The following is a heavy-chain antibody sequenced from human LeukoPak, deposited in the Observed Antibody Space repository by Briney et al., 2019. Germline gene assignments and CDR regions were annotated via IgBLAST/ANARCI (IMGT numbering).Heavy chain of an antibody. D-gene: IGHD3-22*01. CDR3: ARGTSIYDSSARDY. Sequence: GGSLRLSCAASGFTFSSYGMHWVRQAPGKGLEWVAVISYDGSNKYYADSVKGRFTISRDNSKNTLYLQMNSLRAEDTAVYYCARGTSIYDSSARDYWGQGTLVTVSS. V-gene: IGHV3-30*03. CDR2: ISYDGSNK. J-gene: IGHJ4*02. CDR1: GFTFSSYG.